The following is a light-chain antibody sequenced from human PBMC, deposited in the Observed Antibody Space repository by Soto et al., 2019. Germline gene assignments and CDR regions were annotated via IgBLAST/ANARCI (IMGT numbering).Light chain of an antibody. J-gene: IGLJ1*01. CDR3: SSYTSSSTRV. CDR2: DVS. CDR1: SSDVGGYNY. V-gene: IGLV2-14*01. Sequence: SVLTQPASVSGSPGQSITISCTGTSSDVGGYNYVSWYQQHPGKAPKLMIYDVSNRPSGVSNRFYGSKSGNTASLTISGLQAEDEADYYCSSYTSSSTRVFGTGTKVTVL.